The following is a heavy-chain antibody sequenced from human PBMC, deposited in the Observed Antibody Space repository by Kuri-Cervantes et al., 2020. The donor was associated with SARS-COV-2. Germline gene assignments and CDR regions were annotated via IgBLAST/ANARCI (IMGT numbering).Heavy chain of an antibody. D-gene: IGHD2-8*01. CDR3: ATGWSLAI. Sequence: GESLKISCAASGFTFSSYSMNWVRQAPGKGLEWVSAISGSGGSTYYADSVKGRFTISRDNSKNTLYLQMNSPRAEDTAVCYCATGWSLAIWGQGTLVTVSS. CDR1: GFTFSSYS. J-gene: IGHJ4*02. CDR2: ISGSGGST. V-gene: IGHV3-23*01.